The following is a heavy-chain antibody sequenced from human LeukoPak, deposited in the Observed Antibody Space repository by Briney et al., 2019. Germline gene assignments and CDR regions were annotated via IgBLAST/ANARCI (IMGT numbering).Heavy chain of an antibody. J-gene: IGHJ4*02. CDR1: GFTLSNHW. V-gene: IGHV3-7*03. D-gene: IGHD6-19*01. CDR2: VNRDGSET. Sequence: GGSLRLSCAASGFTLSNHWMTWVRQVPGRGPEWVANVNRDGSETYYLDSVKGRFTISKDNAKNSLYLQMNSLRAEDTAVYHCARGWYSFDYWGQGTLVTVSS. CDR3: ARGWYSFDY.